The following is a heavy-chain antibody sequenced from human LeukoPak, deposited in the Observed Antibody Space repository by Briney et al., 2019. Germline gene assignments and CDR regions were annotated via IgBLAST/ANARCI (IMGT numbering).Heavy chain of an antibody. Sequence: GGSLRLSCATSGFTFNNYAMSWVRQAPGKGLEWVSAISGSGGSTYYADSVKGRFTISRDNSKNTLYLQMNSLRAEDTAVYYCAKGIPYYYGSGSYYFDYWGQGTLVTVSS. D-gene: IGHD3-10*01. CDR3: AKGIPYYYGSGSYYFDY. V-gene: IGHV3-23*01. CDR1: GFTFNNYA. J-gene: IGHJ4*02. CDR2: ISGSGGST.